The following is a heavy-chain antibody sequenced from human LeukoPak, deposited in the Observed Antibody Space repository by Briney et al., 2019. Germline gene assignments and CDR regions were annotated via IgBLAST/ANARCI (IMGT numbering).Heavy chain of an antibody. V-gene: IGHV7-4-1*02. Sequence: ASVKVSCKASGYTFTSYAMNWVRQAPGQGLEWMGWINTNTGNPTYGQGFTGRFVFSLDTSVSTAYLQISSLKAEDTAVYYCAREGSSRRGYYYYMDVWGKGTTVTVSS. CDR3: AREGSSRRGYYYYMDV. CDR1: GYTFTSYA. J-gene: IGHJ6*03. D-gene: IGHD6-6*01. CDR2: INTNTGNP.